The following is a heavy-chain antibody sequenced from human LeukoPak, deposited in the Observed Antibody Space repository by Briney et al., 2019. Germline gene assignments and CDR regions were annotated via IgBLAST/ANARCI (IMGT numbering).Heavy chain of an antibody. J-gene: IGHJ6*03. Sequence: SETLSLTCTVSGGSISSRSYYWGWIRQPPGKGLEWIGSIYYSGSTYYNPSLKSRVTISVDTSKNQFSLKLSSVTAADTAVYYCARHVVRYCSSTSCLPTGYMDVWGKGTTVTVSS. CDR3: ARHVVRYCSSTSCLPTGYMDV. D-gene: IGHD2-2*01. CDR1: GGSISSRSYY. V-gene: IGHV4-39*01. CDR2: IYYSGST.